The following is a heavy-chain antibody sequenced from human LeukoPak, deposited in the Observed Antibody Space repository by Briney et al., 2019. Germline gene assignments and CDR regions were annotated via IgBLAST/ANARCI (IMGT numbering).Heavy chain of an antibody. CDR1: GGSFSGYY. CDR3: ARDGYYYDSSGYFYAFDI. J-gene: IGHJ3*02. CDR2: INHSGST. D-gene: IGHD3-22*01. V-gene: IGHV4-34*01. Sequence: SETLSLTCAVYGGSFSGYYWSWIRQPPGKGLEWIGEINHSGSTNYNPSLKSRVTISVDTSKNQFSLELSSVTAADTAVYYCARDGYYYDSSGYFYAFDIWGQGTMVTVSS.